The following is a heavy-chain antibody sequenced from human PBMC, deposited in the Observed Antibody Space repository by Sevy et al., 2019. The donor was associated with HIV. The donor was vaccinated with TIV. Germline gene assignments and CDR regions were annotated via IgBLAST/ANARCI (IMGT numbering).Heavy chain of an antibody. Sequence: GGSLRLSCAASGFTFSDYYMSWIRQAPGKGLEWVSHINTRGSTIYYADSVKGRFTMSRDNAKNSLYLQMNSLRDEDTAVYYCASAGYCSGGSCYSAYYGMDVWGQGTTVTVSS. D-gene: IGHD2-15*01. CDR1: GFTFSDYY. CDR2: INTRGSTI. CDR3: ASAGYCSGGSCYSAYYGMDV. V-gene: IGHV3-11*04. J-gene: IGHJ6*02.